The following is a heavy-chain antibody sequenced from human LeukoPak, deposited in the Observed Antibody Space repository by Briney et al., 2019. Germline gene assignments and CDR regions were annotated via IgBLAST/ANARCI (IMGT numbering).Heavy chain of an antibody. Sequence: GGSLRLSGAASGFTFSSYEMNWVRQAPGTGLEWVSAISGSGGSTYYADSVKGRFTISRDNSKNTLYLQMNSLRAEDTAVYYCAKGSCSSTSCYPYYYYGMDVWGQGTTVTVSS. CDR2: ISGSGGST. V-gene: IGHV3-23*01. D-gene: IGHD2-2*01. CDR3: AKGSCSSTSCYPYYYYGMDV. CDR1: GFTFSSYE. J-gene: IGHJ6*02.